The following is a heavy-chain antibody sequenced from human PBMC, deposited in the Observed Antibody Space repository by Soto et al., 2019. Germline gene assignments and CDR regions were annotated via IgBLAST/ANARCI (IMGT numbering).Heavy chain of an antibody. CDR2: ISFSGLT. Sequence: QVQLQESGPGLVKPSQTLSLTCTVSGASISTNGYYWSWIRQHPGGGLEWLGYISFSGLTYYNPSLKRRLSISVDTYKHQFPLELRSVTAADTAVYYCAAFVGYGGNLYHVFDYWGQGTLLTVSS. D-gene: IGHD2-15*01. J-gene: IGHJ4*02. CDR1: GASISTNGYY. CDR3: AAFVGYGGNLYHVFDY. V-gene: IGHV4-31*03.